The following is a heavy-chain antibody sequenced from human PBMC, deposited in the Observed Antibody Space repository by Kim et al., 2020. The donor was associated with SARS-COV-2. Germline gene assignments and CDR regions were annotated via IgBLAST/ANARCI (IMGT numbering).Heavy chain of an antibody. CDR2: IHPHTGVT. Sequence: ASVKVSCWASGYTFSDHYIHLVRQAPGQGLEWMGRIHPHTGVTNYAQRFQDRVTMTRDTSLTTVYMELSSLTSDDTAVYYCSRDPPNPTGYTFDYWGQGT. CDR1: GYTFSDHY. CDR3: SRDPPNPTGYTFDY. V-gene: IGHV1-2*06. D-gene: IGHD6-13*01. J-gene: IGHJ4*02.